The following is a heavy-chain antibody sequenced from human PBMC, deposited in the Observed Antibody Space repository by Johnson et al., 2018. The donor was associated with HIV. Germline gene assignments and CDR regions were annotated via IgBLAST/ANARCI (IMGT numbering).Heavy chain of an antibody. D-gene: IGHD6-6*01. CDR1: GFTFSSYA. V-gene: IGHV3-30*18. CDR2: ISYDGSND. CDR3: AKKGGRYSSSHDAFDI. J-gene: IGHJ3*02. Sequence: QVQVVESGGGVVQPGRSLRLSCAASGFTFSSYAMHWVRQAPGKGLEWVAVISYDGSNDYYADSVKGRFTISRDNSKNTLYLQMNSLRAEDTAVYYCAKKGGRYSSSHDAFDIWGQGTMVTVSS.